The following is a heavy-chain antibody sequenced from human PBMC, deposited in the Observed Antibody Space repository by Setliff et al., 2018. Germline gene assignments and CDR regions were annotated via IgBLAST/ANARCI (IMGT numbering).Heavy chain of an antibody. D-gene: IGHD6-13*01. CDR1: GGSISSGGYY. CDR3: ARDSGYSSSWYGYYYGMDV. J-gene: IGHJ6*02. Sequence: SETLSLTCTVSGGSISSGGYYWSWIRQHPGKGLEWIGYIYYSGSTYYNPSLKSRVTISVDTSKNQFSLKLSSVTAADTAVYYCARDSGYSSSWYGYYYGMDVWGQGTTVTV. CDR2: IYYSGST. V-gene: IGHV4-31*03.